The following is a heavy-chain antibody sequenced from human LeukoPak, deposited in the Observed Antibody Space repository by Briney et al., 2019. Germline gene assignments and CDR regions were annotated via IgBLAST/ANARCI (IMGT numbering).Heavy chain of an antibody. V-gene: IGHV3-7*01. D-gene: IGHD6-13*01. J-gene: IGHJ4*02. CDR3: ASCRWSSSWYFDY. CDR2: IKQDGSEK. CDR1: GFTLSRYW. Sequence: QPGGSLRLSCAASGFTLSRYWMTWVRQAPGKGLEWVANIKQDGSEKYYVDSVKGRFTISRDNAKNSLYLQINSLRAEDTAVYYCASCRWSSSWYFDYWGQGTLVTASS.